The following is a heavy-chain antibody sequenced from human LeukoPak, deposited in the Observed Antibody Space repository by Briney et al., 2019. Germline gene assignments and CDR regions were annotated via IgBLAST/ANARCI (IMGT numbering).Heavy chain of an antibody. D-gene: IGHD3-16*02. CDR3: ARAATFGGVIVVDY. V-gene: IGHV3-64*04. CDR2: IRSNGGTT. Sequence: GGSLRLSCLVSGFTFNSYTMHWVRQAPGKGLEYVSAIRSNGGTTGYADSVKGRFTISRDNFKNTLYLQMDSLRPEDTAVYYCARAATFGGVIVVDYWGQGTLVTVSS. J-gene: IGHJ4*02. CDR1: GFTFNSYT.